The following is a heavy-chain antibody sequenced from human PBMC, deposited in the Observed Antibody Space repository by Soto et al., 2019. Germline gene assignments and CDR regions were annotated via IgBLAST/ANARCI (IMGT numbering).Heavy chain of an antibody. CDR3: ARDHVAAAGSLY. J-gene: IGHJ4*02. CDR1: GFTFSGYG. V-gene: IGHV3-33*01. CDR2: IWYDGSNK. Sequence: QVQLVESGGGVVQPGRSLRLSCAASGFTFSGYGMHWVRQAPGKGLEWVAVIWYDGSNKYHADSVKGRFTISRDNSKNTLYLQMNSLRAEDTAVYYCARDHVAAAGSLYWGQGTLVTVSS. D-gene: IGHD6-13*01.